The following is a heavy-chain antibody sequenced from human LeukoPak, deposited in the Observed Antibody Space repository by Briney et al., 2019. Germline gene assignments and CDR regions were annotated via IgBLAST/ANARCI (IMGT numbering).Heavy chain of an antibody. CDR2: INSDGSST. Sequence: PGGSLRLSCAASGFTFSRYWITWVRQAPGKGLVWVSRINSDGSSTSYADSVKGRFTISRDNAKNTLYLQMNSLRAEDTAVYYCARGPKWELLHYYYGMDVWGQGTTVTVSS. V-gene: IGHV3-74*01. CDR3: ARGPKWELLHYYYGMDV. J-gene: IGHJ6*02. D-gene: IGHD1-26*01. CDR1: GFTFSRYW.